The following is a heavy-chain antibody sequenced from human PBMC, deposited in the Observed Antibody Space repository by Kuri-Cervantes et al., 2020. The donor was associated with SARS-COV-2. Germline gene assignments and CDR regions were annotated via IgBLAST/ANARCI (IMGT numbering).Heavy chain of an antibody. V-gene: IGHV3-69-1*02. Sequence: GESLKISCAASGFTFSDYYMNWVRQAPGKGLEWVSSISSSSTIYYADSVKGRFTISRDNAKNSLYLQTNSLRAEDTAVYYCARAGSGSYLSYPNAFDIWGQGTMVTVSS. CDR1: GFTFSDYY. CDR3: ARAGSGSYLSYPNAFDI. J-gene: IGHJ3*02. D-gene: IGHD1-26*01. CDR2: ISSSSTI.